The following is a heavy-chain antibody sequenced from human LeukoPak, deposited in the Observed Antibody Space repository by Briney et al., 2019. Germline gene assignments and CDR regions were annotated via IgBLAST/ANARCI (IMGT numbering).Heavy chain of an antibody. Sequence: GGSLRLSCAASRFTFSNYGMHWVRQAPGKGLEWVAVISYDGSKKYYGDSVKGRFTISRDNSKNTVYLQMNSLRAEDTAVYYCAKGDSTGYYYHYGYYFDYWGQGTLVTVSS. D-gene: IGHD3-22*01. J-gene: IGHJ4*02. CDR3: AKGDSTGYYYHYGYYFDY. V-gene: IGHV3-30*18. CDR2: ISYDGSKK. CDR1: RFTFSNYG.